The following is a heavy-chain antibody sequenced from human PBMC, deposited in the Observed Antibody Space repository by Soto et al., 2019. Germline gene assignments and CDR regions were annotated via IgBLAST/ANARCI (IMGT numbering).Heavy chain of an antibody. J-gene: IGHJ4*02. D-gene: IGHD6-6*01. CDR2: IYYSGRT. Sequence: PSETLSLTCTVCGGSLSSDYYYWSWIRQPPGKGLEWIGYIYYSGRTASNLSLKSRIIISIDTSKNQFSLSLNSLNAADTAVYYCGGELSNSPEYFDFWGLGTLVTVSS. V-gene: IGHV4-30-4*01. CDR1: GGSLSSDYYY. CDR3: GGELSNSPEYFDF.